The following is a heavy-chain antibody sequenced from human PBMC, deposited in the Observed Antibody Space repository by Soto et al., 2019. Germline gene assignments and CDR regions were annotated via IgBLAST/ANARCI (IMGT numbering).Heavy chain of an antibody. CDR1: GFTFSSYS. V-gene: IGHV3-21*01. CDR3: ARGFDYVWGSYRNLDY. Sequence: GVLRLSCAASGFTFSSYSMNWVRQAPGKGLEWVSSISSSSSYIYYADSVKGRFTISRDNAKSSLYLQMNSLRAEDTAVYYCARGFDYVWGSYRNLDYWGQGTLVTVSS. D-gene: IGHD3-16*02. CDR2: ISSSSSYI. J-gene: IGHJ4*02.